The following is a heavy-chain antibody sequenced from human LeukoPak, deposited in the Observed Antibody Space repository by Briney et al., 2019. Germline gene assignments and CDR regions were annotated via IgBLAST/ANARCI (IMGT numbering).Heavy chain of an antibody. V-gene: IGHV4-39*07. CDR1: DGSISSSSYY. D-gene: IGHD6-19*01. Sequence: SETLSFTCTVSDGSISSSSYYWGWIRQPPGKGLEWIGSIYYSGSTYYNPSLKSRVTISVDTSKNQFSLKLSSVTAADTAVYYCARGTYSSGWYNWFDPWGQGTLVTVSS. J-gene: IGHJ5*02. CDR2: IYYSGST. CDR3: ARGTYSSGWYNWFDP.